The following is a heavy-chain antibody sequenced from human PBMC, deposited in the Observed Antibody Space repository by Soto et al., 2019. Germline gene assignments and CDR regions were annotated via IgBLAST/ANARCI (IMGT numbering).Heavy chain of an antibody. CDR1: GFTFSIFG. CDR2: IWYDGSNA. V-gene: IGHV3-33*01. CDR3: ARDKGSSTVVSGISQEGYFDS. J-gene: IGHJ4*02. Sequence: QVQLVESGGGVVQPGRSLRLSCAASGFTFSIFGMHWVRQAPGKGLEWAAIIWYDGSNAYYADSVRGRFTISRDNSKNTVYLQMTSLRAQHTALYYCARDKGSSTVVSGISQEGYFDSWGQGTLVTVSS. D-gene: IGHD6-19*01.